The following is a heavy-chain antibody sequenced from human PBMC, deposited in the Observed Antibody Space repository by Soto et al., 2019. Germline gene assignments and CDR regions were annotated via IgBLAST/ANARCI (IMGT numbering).Heavy chain of an antibody. D-gene: IGHD4-17*01. CDR3: ARADGDYFY. Sequence: ESGGGLVKPGGSLRLSCAASGFTFSSYGMSWVRQAPGKGLEWVSGISGSGGSTYYADSVKGRFTISRDNSKNTVYLQMNSLRAEDTAVYYCARADGDYFYWGQGTLVTVSS. CDR2: ISGSGGST. V-gene: IGHV3-23*01. CDR1: GFTFSSYG. J-gene: IGHJ4*02.